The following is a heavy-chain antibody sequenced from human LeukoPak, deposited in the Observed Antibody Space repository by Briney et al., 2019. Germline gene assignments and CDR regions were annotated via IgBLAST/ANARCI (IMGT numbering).Heavy chain of an antibody. CDR3: ARVFGYSSSSRSDAFDI. D-gene: IGHD6-6*01. V-gene: IGHV4-61*02. J-gene: IGHJ3*02. CDR1: GGSMSSGSYY. CDR2: IYTSGST. Sequence: SSDTLSLTCTVSGGSMSSGSYYWSWIRQPAGKGLEWIGRIYTSGSTNYNPSLKGRVTISVDTSKNQFSLKLSSVTAADTAVYYCARVFGYSSSSRSDAFDIWGQGTMVTVSS.